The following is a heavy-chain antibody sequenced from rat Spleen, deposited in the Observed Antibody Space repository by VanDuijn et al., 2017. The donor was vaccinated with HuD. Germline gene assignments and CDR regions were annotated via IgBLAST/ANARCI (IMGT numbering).Heavy chain of an antibody. V-gene: IGHV2S61*01. CDR1: GFSLLSNS. D-gene: IGHD1-12*03. CDR3: ATQHYYDGYYRDS. CDR2: IWGNGNT. J-gene: IGHJ2*01. Sequence: QVQLKESGPGLVQPSQTLSLICTVSGFSLLSNSVHWVRQPPGKGLEWMGGIWGNGNTNYTSVFKSRLSISRDTSKSQVFLKVNNLQTEDTAMYFCATQHYYDGYYRDSWGQGVMVTVSS.